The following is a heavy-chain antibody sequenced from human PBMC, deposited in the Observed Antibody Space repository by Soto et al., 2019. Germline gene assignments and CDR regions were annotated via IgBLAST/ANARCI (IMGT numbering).Heavy chain of an antibody. CDR2: ISYDGSNK. Sequence: GSLRLSCAASGFTFSSYGMHWVRQAPGKGLEWVAVISYDGSNKYYADSVKGRFTISRDNSKNTLYLQMNSLRAEDTAVYYCAKDRWFDYWGQGTLVTVSS. V-gene: IGHV3-30*18. CDR1: GFTFSSYG. J-gene: IGHJ4*02. CDR3: AKDRWFDY.